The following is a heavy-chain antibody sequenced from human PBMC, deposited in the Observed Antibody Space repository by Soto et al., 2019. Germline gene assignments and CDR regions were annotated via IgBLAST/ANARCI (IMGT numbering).Heavy chain of an antibody. D-gene: IGHD6-19*01. V-gene: IGHV3-21*01. J-gene: IGHJ4*02. CDR3: SREARWAVSGTSPRNY. Sequence: EVQLVESGGGLVKPGESLRLSCAASGFTFSSYSMNWVRQAPGKGLEWVSSINSNSVNIYYADSVKGRFTISRDNAKNSVYLQMNRLRTEDTAVYFGSREARWAVSGTSPRNYWGKGILVTVSS. CDR1: GFTFSSYS. CDR2: INSNSVNI.